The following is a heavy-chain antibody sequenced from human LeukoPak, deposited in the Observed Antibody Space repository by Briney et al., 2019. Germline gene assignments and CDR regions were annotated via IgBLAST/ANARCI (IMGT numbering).Heavy chain of an antibody. Sequence: GGSLRLSCVASGFTFRKYWLHWVRQAPGKGLEWVSRTNPDDESTSYADSVRGRFTISRDNAKNTLYLQMNSLRAEDTAVYYCAKDGGYWGQGTLVTVSS. D-gene: IGHD3-3*01. J-gene: IGHJ4*02. V-gene: IGHV3-74*01. CDR1: GFTFRKYW. CDR2: TNPDDEST. CDR3: AKDGGY.